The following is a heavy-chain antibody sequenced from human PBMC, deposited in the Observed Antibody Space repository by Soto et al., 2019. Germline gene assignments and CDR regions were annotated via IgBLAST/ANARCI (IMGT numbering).Heavy chain of an antibody. Sequence: ASVKVSCKASGYTFTGYYMHWVRQAPGQGLEWMGWINPNSGDTNYAQKFQGWVTMTRDTSISTAYMELSRLRSDDTAVYYCARDYCSGGSCYYPTFDYWGQGTLVTVSS. CDR3: ARDYCSGGSCYYPTFDY. V-gene: IGHV1-2*04. D-gene: IGHD2-15*01. J-gene: IGHJ4*02. CDR2: INPNSGDT. CDR1: GYTFTGYY.